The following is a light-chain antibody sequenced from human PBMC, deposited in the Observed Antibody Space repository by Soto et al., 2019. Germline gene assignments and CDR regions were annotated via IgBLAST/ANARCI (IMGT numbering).Light chain of an antibody. CDR3: QQHNSFSIT. CDR1: QSISSW. Sequence: DIQMTQSPSSLSASVGDRVTITCRASQSISSWLAWYQQKPGKAPKLLIYDASSLESGVPSRFSGSGSGTEFTLTINSLQADDFAPYYCQQHNSFSITFGQGTRLEIK. V-gene: IGKV1-5*01. J-gene: IGKJ5*01. CDR2: DAS.